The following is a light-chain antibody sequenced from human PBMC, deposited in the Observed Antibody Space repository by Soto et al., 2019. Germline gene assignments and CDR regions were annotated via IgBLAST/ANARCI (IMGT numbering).Light chain of an antibody. Sequence: PXLLIFDAASLQSGVPSRFSGSGSRTDFTLTITSLQPEDFATYYCQQTSSAPFTFGPGTKVDIK. V-gene: IGKV1-39*01. CDR2: DAA. J-gene: IGKJ3*01. CDR3: QQTSSAPFT.